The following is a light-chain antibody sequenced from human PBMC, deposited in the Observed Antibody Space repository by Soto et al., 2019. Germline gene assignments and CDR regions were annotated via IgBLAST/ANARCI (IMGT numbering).Light chain of an antibody. Sequence: SVLTQPPSVYGAPGQRVTIYCTGSSSNIGAGYDVPWYQQLPGTAPKLLIYGNSNRPSGVPDRFSGSKSGTSASLAITGLQAEDEADYCCQSYDSSLSGYGFGTGTKVT. J-gene: IGLJ1*01. CDR2: GNS. CDR1: SSNIGAGYD. V-gene: IGLV1-40*01. CDR3: QSYDSSLSGYG.